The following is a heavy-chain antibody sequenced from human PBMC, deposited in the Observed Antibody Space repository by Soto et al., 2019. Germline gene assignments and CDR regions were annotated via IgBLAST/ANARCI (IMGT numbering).Heavy chain of an antibody. Sequence: SETLSLTCAVYGGSFSGYYWTWIRQPPGTGLEWIGEINHSGTTNYNPSLKSRLTISVDTSRNQFSLKLTSMTVADTAVYYCAVHRATPGVALSNCFGPWGQGSLVTVSS. J-gene: IGHJ5*02. V-gene: IGHV4-34*01. D-gene: IGHD3-10*01. CDR2: INHSGTT. CDR3: AVHRATPGVALSNCFGP. CDR1: GGSFSGYY.